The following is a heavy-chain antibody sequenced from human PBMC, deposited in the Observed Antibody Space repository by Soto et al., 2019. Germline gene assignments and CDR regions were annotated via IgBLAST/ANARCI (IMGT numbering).Heavy chain of an antibody. CDR1: GGSSSSYY. Sequence: PSETLSLTCTVSGGSSSSYYWSWIRQPPGKGLEWIGFIHYSGSTNYNPSLKSRVTMSVDTSKNQFSLKLTSVNAADTAVYYCKRGGDAYKNGHWGQGTLVTVSS. CDR2: IHYSGST. J-gene: IGHJ4*02. V-gene: IGHV4-59*01. D-gene: IGHD1-1*01. CDR3: KRGGDAYKNGH.